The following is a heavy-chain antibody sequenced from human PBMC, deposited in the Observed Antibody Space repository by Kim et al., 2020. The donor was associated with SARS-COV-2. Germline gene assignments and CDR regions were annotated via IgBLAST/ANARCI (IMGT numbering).Heavy chain of an antibody. CDR3: ARGYDSSGYYQGMHFDY. V-gene: IGHV1-3*01. D-gene: IGHD3-22*01. CDR2: INAGNGNT. CDR1: GYTFTSYA. Sequence: ASVKVSCKASGYTFTSYAMHWVRQAPGQRLEWMGWINAGNGNTKYSQKFQGRVTITRDTSASTAYMELSSLRSEDTAVYYCARGYDSSGYYQGMHFDYWGQGTLVTVSS. J-gene: IGHJ4*02.